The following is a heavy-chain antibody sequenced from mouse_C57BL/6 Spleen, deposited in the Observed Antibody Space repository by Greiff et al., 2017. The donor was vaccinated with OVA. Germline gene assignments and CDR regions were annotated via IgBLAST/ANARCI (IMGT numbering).Heavy chain of an antibody. D-gene: IGHD2-2*01. CDR3: ARRGGYDRNYYAMDY. V-gene: IGHV5-6*01. CDR2: ISSGGRYT. J-gene: IGHJ4*01. Sequence: EVQLVESGGDLVKPGGSLKLSCAASGFTFSSYGMSWVRQTPDKRLEWVATISSGGRYTYYPDSVKGRFTISRDNAKNTLYLQMSSLKSEDTAMYYCARRGGYDRNYYAMDYWGQGTSVTVSS. CDR1: GFTFSSYG.